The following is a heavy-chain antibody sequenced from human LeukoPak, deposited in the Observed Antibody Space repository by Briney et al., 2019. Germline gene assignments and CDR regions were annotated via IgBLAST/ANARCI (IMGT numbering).Heavy chain of an antibody. CDR3: ARDATETYYDFWRGYYTWFDY. CDR1: GHTFTSYG. CDR2: ISPYNGNT. Sequence: ASVKVSFKASGHTFTSYGISWVRQAPGQGLEWMGWISPYNGNTNYAQKFQGRVTMTTDTSTSTAYMELRSLRSDDTAVYYCARDATETYYDFWRGYYTWFDYWGQGTLVTVSS. V-gene: IGHV1-18*01. D-gene: IGHD3-3*01. J-gene: IGHJ4*02.